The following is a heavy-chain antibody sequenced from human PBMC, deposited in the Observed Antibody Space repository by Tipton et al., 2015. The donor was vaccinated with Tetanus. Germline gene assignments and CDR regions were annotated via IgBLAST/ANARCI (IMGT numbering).Heavy chain of an antibody. J-gene: IGHJ1*01. CDR1: RFTFSSYG. D-gene: IGHD1-1*01. CDR2: ISYDGNSE. Sequence: SLRLSCAASRFTFSSYGMHWVRQAPGKGLEWVVVISYDGNSEYYADSVKGRFTISRDNSKNTLSLQMNSLRVEDTAVYYCAKDVNWNLRYFQHWGQGTVVTVSS. V-gene: IGHV3-30*18. CDR3: AKDVNWNLRYFQH.